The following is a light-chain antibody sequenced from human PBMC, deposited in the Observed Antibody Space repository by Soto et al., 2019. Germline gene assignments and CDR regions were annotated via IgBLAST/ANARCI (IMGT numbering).Light chain of an antibody. Sequence: EIVLTQSPGTLSFSPGERATLSCRASQSITNNYLAWYQQKAGQVPRLLLYGASTRPTGIPDRFSGSGSGTDFTLTITRLETDDFAVYYCQHYGSSPRTFGQGTKVEIK. J-gene: IGKJ1*01. CDR3: QHYGSSPRT. CDR1: QSITNNY. CDR2: GAS. V-gene: IGKV3-20*01.